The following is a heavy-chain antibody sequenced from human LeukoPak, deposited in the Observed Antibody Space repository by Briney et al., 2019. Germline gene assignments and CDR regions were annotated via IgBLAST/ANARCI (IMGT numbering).Heavy chain of an antibody. CDR2: IYYSGST. J-gene: IGHJ4*02. V-gene: IGHV4-34*01. CDR1: GRSFSGYY. D-gene: IGHD2-2*02. Sequence: PSETLSLTCAVYGRSFSGYYWSWIRQTPGKGLEWIGSIYYSGSTYYNPSLKSRVTISVDTSKNQFSLKLSSVTAADTAVYYCARLSGYVVVPAAIPRFDYWGQGTLVTVSS. CDR3: ARLSGYVVVPAAIPRFDY.